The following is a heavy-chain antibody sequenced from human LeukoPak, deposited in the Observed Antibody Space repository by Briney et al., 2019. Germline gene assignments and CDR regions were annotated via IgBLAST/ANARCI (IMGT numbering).Heavy chain of an antibody. CDR3: TTYDYGDYYFFYGMDV. D-gene: IGHD4-17*01. Sequence: PGGTLRLSCAASGVTFSNAWMSWVRQVPGKGLEWVGRIKRKTDGGTIDYGAAVKGRFTVSRDDSKNTLYLQMDSLKSEDTAVYYCTTYDYGDYYFFYGMDVWGQGTTVTVSS. V-gene: IGHV3-15*01. CDR2: IKRKTDGGTI. CDR1: GVTFSNAW. J-gene: IGHJ6*02.